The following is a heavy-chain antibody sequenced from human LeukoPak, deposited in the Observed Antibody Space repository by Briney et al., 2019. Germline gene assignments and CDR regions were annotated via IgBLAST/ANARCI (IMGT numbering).Heavy chain of an antibody. Sequence: PGGSLRLSCAASGFTFSSYAMSWVHQAPGKGLEWVSAISGSGGSTYYADSVKGRFTISRDNSKNTLYLQMNSLRAEDTAVYYCAKGTMVRGVIITPFDYWGQGTLVTVSS. V-gene: IGHV3-23*01. CDR2: ISGSGGST. CDR1: GFTFSSYA. D-gene: IGHD3-10*01. CDR3: AKGTMVRGVIITPFDY. J-gene: IGHJ4*02.